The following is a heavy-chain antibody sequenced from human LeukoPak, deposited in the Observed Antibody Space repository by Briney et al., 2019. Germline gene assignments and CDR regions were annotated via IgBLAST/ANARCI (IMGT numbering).Heavy chain of an antibody. J-gene: IGHJ4*02. CDR3: ARALSYSYGSMDF. CDR1: GFTFSTYS. V-gene: IGHV3-48*04. Sequence: HPGGSLRLSCAASGFTFSTYSMNWVRQAPGKGPEWLSYISASSSDTVYADSVKGRFTIARDNAKNSLYLQMNSLRAEDTAVYYCARALSYSYGSMDFWGQGTLVIVSS. D-gene: IGHD5-18*01. CDR2: ISASSSDT.